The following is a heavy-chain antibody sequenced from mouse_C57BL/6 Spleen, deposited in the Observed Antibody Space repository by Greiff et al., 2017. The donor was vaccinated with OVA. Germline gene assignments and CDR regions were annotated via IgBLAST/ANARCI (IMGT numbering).Heavy chain of an antibody. CDR2: IHPNSGST. D-gene: IGHD1-1*01. J-gene: IGHJ4*01. Sequence: QVQLQQPGAELVKPGASVKLSCKASGYTFTSYWMHWVKQRPGQGLEWIGMIHPNSGSTNYNEKFKSKATLTVDKSSSTAYMQLSSLTSEDSAVYYCAKSYYSGSNYDYAMDYWGKGTPVTVSS. CDR1: GYTFTSYW. V-gene: IGHV1-64*01. CDR3: AKSYYSGSNYDYAMDY.